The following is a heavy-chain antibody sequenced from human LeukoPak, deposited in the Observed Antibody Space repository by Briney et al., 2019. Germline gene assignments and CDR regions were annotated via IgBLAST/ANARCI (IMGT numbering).Heavy chain of an antibody. D-gene: IGHD4-23*01. V-gene: IGHV1-2*04. J-gene: IGHJ4*02. CDR2: INPNSGGT. CDR3: ARDYGGNSGDY. Sequence: GASVKVSCKASGYTFTDYYMHWVRQAPGQGLEWMGWINPNSGGTHYPQKFQGWVTMTRDTSISTAYMEMSRLTSDDTAVYYCARDYGGNSGDYWGQGTLVTVSS. CDR1: GYTFTDYY.